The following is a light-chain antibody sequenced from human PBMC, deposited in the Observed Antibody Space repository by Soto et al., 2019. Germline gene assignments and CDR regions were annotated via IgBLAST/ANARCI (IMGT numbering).Light chain of an antibody. CDR1: SSDVGDYNY. CDR2: EVS. J-gene: IGLJ2*01. Sequence: QSVLTQPASVSGSPGQSITISCTGTSSDVGDYNYVSWYQQHPGKAPKLIIYEVSYRPSGVSNRFSGSKSGKTASLTISGLEAEDEAQYYCSSYRSKTTLVFGGGTPLTVL. CDR3: SSYRSKTTLV. V-gene: IGLV2-14*01.